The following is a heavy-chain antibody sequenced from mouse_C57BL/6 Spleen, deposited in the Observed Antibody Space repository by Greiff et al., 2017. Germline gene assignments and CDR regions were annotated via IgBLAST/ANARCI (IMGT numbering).Heavy chain of an antibody. V-gene: IGHV5-9-1*02. Sequence: EVMLVESGAGLVKPGGSLKLSCAASGFTFSSYAMSWVRQTPEKRLEWVAYISSGGDYIYYADTVKGRFTISRDNARNTLYLQMSSLKSEDTAMYYCTRDYYGNYALDYWGQGTTLTVSS. J-gene: IGHJ2*01. D-gene: IGHD2-1*01. CDR1: GFTFSSYA. CDR3: TRDYYGNYALDY. CDR2: ISSGGDYI.